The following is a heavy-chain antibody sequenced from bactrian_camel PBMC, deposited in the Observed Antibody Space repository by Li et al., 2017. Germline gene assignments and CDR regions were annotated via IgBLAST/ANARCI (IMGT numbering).Heavy chain of an antibody. CDR2: ISSDGST. V-gene: IGHV3S53*01. CDR3: AAFRSSTPCTLRYSTSSDY. J-gene: IGHJ4*01. D-gene: IGHD2*01. Sequence: HVQLVESGGGSVQAGGSLRLSCRTTGDIISMHYMGWYRQAPGNACELVSTISSDGSTYYADSVKGRFTISQDNAKNTVYLQMNSLKPEDTAMYYCAAFRSSTPCTLRYSTSSDYWGQGTQVTVS. CDR1: GDIISMHY.